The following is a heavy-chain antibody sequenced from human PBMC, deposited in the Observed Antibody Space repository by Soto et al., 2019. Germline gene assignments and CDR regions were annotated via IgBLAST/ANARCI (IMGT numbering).Heavy chain of an antibody. CDR1: GGSISSSSYY. D-gene: IGHD4-4*01. CDR3: ARLPRRQDYSNYGAFYYYYMDV. CDR2: IYYSGST. Sequence: SETLSLTCTVSGGSISSSSYYWGWIRQPPGKGLEWIGSIYYSGSTYYNPSLKSRVTISVDTSKNQFSLRLGSVTAAETAVYYCARLPRRQDYSNYGAFYYYYMDVWGKGTTVTVSS. V-gene: IGHV4-39*01. J-gene: IGHJ6*03.